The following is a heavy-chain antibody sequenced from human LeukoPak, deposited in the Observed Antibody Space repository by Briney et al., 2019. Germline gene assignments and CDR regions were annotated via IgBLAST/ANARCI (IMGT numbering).Heavy chain of an antibody. Sequence: GGSLRLSCAASGFTFSGYAMSWVRQAPGKGLEWVSAISGSGDSTYYADADSVQGRFTISRDNSKNTLYLQMNSLSAEDTAVYYCAKDKEYSSSSFFGRTDYWGQGILVTVSS. CDR3: AKDKEYSSSSFFGRTDY. CDR1: GFTFSGYA. V-gene: IGHV3-23*01. D-gene: IGHD6-6*01. J-gene: IGHJ4*02. CDR2: ISGSGDST.